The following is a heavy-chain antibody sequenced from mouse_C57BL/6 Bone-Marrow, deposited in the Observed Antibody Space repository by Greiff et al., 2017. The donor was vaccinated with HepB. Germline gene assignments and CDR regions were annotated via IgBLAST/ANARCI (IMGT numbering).Heavy chain of an antibody. D-gene: IGHD1-1*01. V-gene: IGHV3-6*01. J-gene: IGHJ2*01. CDR3: ARERGSSYFDY. CDR1: GYSITSGYY. CDR2: ISYDGSN. Sequence: VQLQQSGPGLVKPSQSLSLTCSVTGYSITSGYYWNWIRQFPGNKLEWMGYISYDGSNNYNPSLKNRISITRDTSKNQFFLKLNSVTTEDTATYYCARERGSSYFDYWGQGTTLTVSS.